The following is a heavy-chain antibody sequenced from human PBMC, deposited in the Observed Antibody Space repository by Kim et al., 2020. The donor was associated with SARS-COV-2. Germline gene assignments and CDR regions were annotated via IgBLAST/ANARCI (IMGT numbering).Heavy chain of an antibody. D-gene: IGHD5-18*01. Sequence: SETLSLTCTVSGGSISSYYWSWIRQPPGKGLEWIGYIYYSGSTNYNPSLKSRVTISVDTSKNQFSLKLSSVTAADTAVYYCARVQLWPTFFDYWGQGTLVTVSS. CDR2: IYYSGST. J-gene: IGHJ4*02. V-gene: IGHV4-59*01. CDR3: ARVQLWPTFFDY. CDR1: GGSISSYY.